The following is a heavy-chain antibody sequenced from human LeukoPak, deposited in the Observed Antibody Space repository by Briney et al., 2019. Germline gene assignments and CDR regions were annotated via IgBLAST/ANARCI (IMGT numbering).Heavy chain of an antibody. D-gene: IGHD5/OR15-5a*01. Sequence: GGSLRLSCVASGFTFSSYWMHWVRQAPGKGLVWVSRTNGDGSSTIYADSVKGRFTISRDNAKNTLYLQMNSLRAEDTAVYYCARAWVSTPENYWGQGTLVTVSS. CDR3: ARAWVSTPENY. CDR2: TNGDGSST. V-gene: IGHV3-74*01. CDR1: GFTFSSYW. J-gene: IGHJ4*02.